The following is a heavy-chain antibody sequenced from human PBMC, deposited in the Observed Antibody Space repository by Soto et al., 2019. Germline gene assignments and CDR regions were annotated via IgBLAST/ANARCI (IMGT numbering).Heavy chain of an antibody. CDR1: GFTFSAYW. CDR2: ISDDGSTA. V-gene: IGHV3-74*01. D-gene: IGHD1-1*01. J-gene: IGHJ4*02. Sequence: GSLRLSCAVSGFTFSAYWMHWVRQVPGKGLTWGSRISDDGSTATYADSVKGRFVISRDNAKNSLYLEMNTLRVDDSGLYYCARGPRVSSTGTGAHWGRGTLVTVSS. CDR3: ARGPRVSSTGTGAH.